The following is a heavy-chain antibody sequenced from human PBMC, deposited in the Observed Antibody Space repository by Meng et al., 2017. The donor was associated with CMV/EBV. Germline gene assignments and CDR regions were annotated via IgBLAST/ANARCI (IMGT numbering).Heavy chain of an antibody. J-gene: IGHJ4*03. CDR2: IRYDGSNK. Sequence: GESLKISCAASGFTFSSYGMHWVRQAPGKGLEWVAFIRYDGSNKYYADSVKGRFTISRDNSKNTLYLQMNSLRAEDTAVYYCAKDSVVFRYGSGSYPYFDYWGQGTTVTVSS. CDR1: GFTFSSYG. CDR3: AKDSVVFRYGSGSYPYFDY. V-gene: IGHV3-30*02. D-gene: IGHD3-10*01.